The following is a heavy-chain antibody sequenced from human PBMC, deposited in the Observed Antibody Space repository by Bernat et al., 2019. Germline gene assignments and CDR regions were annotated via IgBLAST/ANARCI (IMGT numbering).Heavy chain of an antibody. J-gene: IGHJ5*02. Sequence: VQLVESGGGLVQPGGSLRLSCAASGFSLSDHYMDWVRQAPGKGLEWVGCSRNKANGYTAEYAASVRGRFAISRDDSGNSLYLQMNSLKNEDTAVYFCARSMEQGGSWWSDPWGQGTLVTVSS. CDR1: GFSLSDHY. CDR2: SRNKANGYTA. CDR3: ARSMEQGGSWWSDP. D-gene: IGHD1-26*01. V-gene: IGHV3-72*01.